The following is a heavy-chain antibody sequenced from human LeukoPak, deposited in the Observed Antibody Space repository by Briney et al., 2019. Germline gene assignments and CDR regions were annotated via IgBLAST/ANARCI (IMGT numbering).Heavy chain of an antibody. V-gene: IGHV4-4*03. CDR3: AREAPGRDYDFWSGYYDY. CDR1: GGSISSSNW. D-gene: IGHD3-3*01. Sequence: PGTLSLTCAVSGGSISSSNWWSWVRQPPGKGLEWIGEIYHSGSTNYNPSLKSRVTISVDKSKNQFSLKLSSVTAADTAVYYCAREAPGRDYDFWSGYYDYWGQGTLVTVSS. J-gene: IGHJ4*02. CDR2: IYHSGST.